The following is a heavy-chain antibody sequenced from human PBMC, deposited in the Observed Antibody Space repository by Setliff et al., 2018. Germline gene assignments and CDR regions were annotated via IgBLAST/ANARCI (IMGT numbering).Heavy chain of an antibody. V-gene: IGHV4-34*01. CDR2: INYYGSIFDDGTTYST. D-gene: IGHD6-19*01. CDR1: GGSFSGYY. Sequence: SETLSLTCAVYGGSFSGYYWSWIRQPPGKGLEWIGSINYYGSIFDDGTTYSTYYNPSLESRVTISVDTSKNQVSLNLRSVTAADTAVYYCARPSGTGWPSPSYYFDYWGQGTQVTVSS. CDR3: ARPSGTGWPSPSYYFDY. J-gene: IGHJ4*02.